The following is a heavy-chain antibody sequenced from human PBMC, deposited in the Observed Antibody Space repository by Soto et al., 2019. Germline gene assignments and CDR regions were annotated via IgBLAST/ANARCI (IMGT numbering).Heavy chain of an antibody. J-gene: IGHJ6*02. CDR1: GGSISSGGYY. V-gene: IGHV4-39*07. Sequence: PSESRSLTCTVSGGSISSGGYYWSWIRQPPGKGLEWIGEINHSGSTNYNPSLKSRVTISVDTSKNQFSLKLSSVTAADTAVYYCARVSGIYYYGMDVWGQGTTVTVSS. CDR2: INHSGST. CDR3: ARVSGIYYYGMDV. D-gene: IGHD3-10*01.